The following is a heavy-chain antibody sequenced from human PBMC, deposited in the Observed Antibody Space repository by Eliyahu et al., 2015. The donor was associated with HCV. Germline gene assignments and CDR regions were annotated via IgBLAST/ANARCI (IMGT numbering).Heavy chain of an antibody. CDR1: GFXLSNARMG. Sequence: QVTLKESGPVLVKPTETLXLTCXVXGFXLSNARMGVSXXRQPPGKALEWLAHIFSNDEKSYSTSLKSRLTISKDTSKSQVVLTMTNMDPVDTATYYCARQNTGKDAFDIWGQGTMVTVSS. CDR3: ARQNTGKDAFDI. CDR2: IFSNDEK. V-gene: IGHV2-26*01. D-gene: IGHD2/OR15-2a*01. J-gene: IGHJ3*02.